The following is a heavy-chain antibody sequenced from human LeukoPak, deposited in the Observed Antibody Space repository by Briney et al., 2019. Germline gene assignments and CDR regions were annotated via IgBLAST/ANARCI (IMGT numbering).Heavy chain of an antibody. CDR3: ARDENWGPDY. V-gene: IGHV1-2*02. D-gene: IGHD7-27*01. CDR1: GYTFTGHY. CDR2: IEPNSGGT. Sequence: ASAKVSCKASGYTFTGHYMHWIRQAPGQGLEWMGWIEPNSGGTHYAQNFQGRLTISRDTSISTAYMELSRLSSDDTAMYYCARDENWGPDYWGQGTLVTVS. J-gene: IGHJ4*02.